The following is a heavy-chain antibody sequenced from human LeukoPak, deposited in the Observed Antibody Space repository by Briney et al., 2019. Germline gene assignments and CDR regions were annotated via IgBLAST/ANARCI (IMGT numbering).Heavy chain of an antibody. D-gene: IGHD3-22*01. J-gene: IGHJ4*02. Sequence: PGGSLRLSGAASGFTFSGSAMHWVRQASGKGLEWVGRIRSKANSYATAYAASVKGRFTISRDDSKNTAYLQMNSLKTEDTAMYYCTRQVITAGGFDYWGQGTLVTVSS. CDR3: TRQVITAGGFDY. CDR2: IRSKANSYAT. V-gene: IGHV3-73*01. CDR1: GFTFSGSA.